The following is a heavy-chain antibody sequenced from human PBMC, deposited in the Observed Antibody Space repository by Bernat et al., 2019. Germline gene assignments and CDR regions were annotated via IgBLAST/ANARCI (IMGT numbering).Heavy chain of an antibody. CDR2: IRSSGSSI. CDR1: GFTFRNHE. V-gene: IGHV3-48*03. D-gene: IGHD2-15*01. Sequence: EEQLVESGGGLVQPGGSLRLSCVASGFTFRNHEMNWVRQAPGKGLEWISYIRSSGSSIYYAESVKGRFTISRDDAKTSLYLEMNNLKADDTAVYYCVRGGYCSGGICYSFNAFDIWGQGTMVTVSS. CDR3: VRGGYCSGGICYSFNAFDI. J-gene: IGHJ3*02.